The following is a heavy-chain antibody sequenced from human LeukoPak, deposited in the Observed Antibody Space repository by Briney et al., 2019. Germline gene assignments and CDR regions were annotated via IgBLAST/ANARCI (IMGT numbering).Heavy chain of an antibody. CDR2: IWYDGSNK. V-gene: IGHV3-33*01. CDR3: ATKGGSSNYYGMDV. J-gene: IGHJ6*02. Sequence: PGGSLRLSCAASGFTFSSYGMHWVRQAPGKGLEWVAVIWYDGSNKYYADSVKGRFTISRDNSKNTLYLQMNSLRAEDTAVYYCATKGGSSNYYGMDVWGQGTTVTVSS. D-gene: IGHD2-15*01. CDR1: GFTFSSYG.